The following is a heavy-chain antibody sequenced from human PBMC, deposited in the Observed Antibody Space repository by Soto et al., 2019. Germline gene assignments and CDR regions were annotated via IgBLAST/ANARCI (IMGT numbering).Heavy chain of an antibody. V-gene: IGHV4-34*01. CDR1: GGSVSGYY. CDR2: INHSGST. D-gene: IGHD3-3*01. CDR3: VRRILEWLLYPRNWFDP. Sequence: LALPCAVYGGSVSGYYWSWIRQPPGKGREWIGEINHSGSTNYNPSLKSRVTISVDTSKNQSAPKLSFVPAADTAVYYCVRRILEWLLYPRNWFDPWGQGTLVTVSS. J-gene: IGHJ5*02.